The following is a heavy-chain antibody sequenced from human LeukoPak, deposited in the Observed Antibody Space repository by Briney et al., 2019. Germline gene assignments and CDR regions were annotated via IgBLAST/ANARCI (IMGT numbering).Heavy chain of an antibody. CDR2: ISGSDGST. CDR1: GFTFSSYA. V-gene: IGHV3-23*01. Sequence: GGSLRLSCAVSGFTFSSYAMNWVRQAPGKGLEWVSGISGSDGSTYYADSVKGRFTISRDNSKNTLYLQMNSLRAEDTAVYYCAKGGSRVALFDYWGQGALVTVSS. J-gene: IGHJ4*02. D-gene: IGHD5-12*01. CDR3: AKGGSRVALFDY.